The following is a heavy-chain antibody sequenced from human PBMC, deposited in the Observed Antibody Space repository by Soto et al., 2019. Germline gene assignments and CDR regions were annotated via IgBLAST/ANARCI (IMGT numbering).Heavy chain of an antibody. D-gene: IGHD2-2*01. CDR3: VKSLGFCSSSSCSRDYYYHYGMDV. CDR2: ISYDGGNK. J-gene: IGHJ6*02. Sequence: GGSLRLSCAASGFTFSSYGMHWVRQAPGKGLEWVTLISYDGGNKYYADSVKGRFSISRDNSRNTLYLQMNSLRPEDAAVYYCVKSLGFCSSSSCSRDYYYHYGMDVWGQGTTVTVSS. CDR1: GFTFSSYG. V-gene: IGHV3-30*18.